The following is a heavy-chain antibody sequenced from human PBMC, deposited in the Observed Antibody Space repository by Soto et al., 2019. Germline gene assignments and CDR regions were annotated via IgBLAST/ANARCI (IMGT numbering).Heavy chain of an antibody. CDR1: GGSFSGYY. V-gene: IGHV4-34*01. J-gene: IGHJ4*02. Sequence: SQTLSLTCAVYGGSFSGYYWSWIRQPPGKGLEWIGEINHSGSTNYNPSLKSRVTISVDTSKNQFSLKLSSVTAADTAVYYCARKQDDIVVVPAANHYDYWGQGTLVTVSS. CDR3: ARKQDDIVVVPAANHYDY. CDR2: INHSGST. D-gene: IGHD2-2*01.